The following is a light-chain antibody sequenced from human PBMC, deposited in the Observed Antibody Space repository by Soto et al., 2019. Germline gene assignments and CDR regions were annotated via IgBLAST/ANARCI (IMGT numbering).Light chain of an antibody. CDR2: AAS. Sequence: DIQMTQSPSTLSASVGDRVTITCRASQSISSWLAWYQQKPGKAPKLLIYAASSLQSGVPSRFSGNGSGTDFTLIISSLQPEDFATYYCQQAYSFPITFGQGTRLEIK. CDR1: QSISSW. J-gene: IGKJ5*01. CDR3: QQAYSFPIT. V-gene: IGKV1-12*01.